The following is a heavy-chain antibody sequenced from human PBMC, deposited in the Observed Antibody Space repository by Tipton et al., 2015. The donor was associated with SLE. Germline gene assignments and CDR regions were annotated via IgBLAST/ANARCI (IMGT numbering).Heavy chain of an antibody. Sequence: TLSLTCTVSGGSISSYYWGWIRQPAGKGLEWIGRIYTSGSTNYNPSLKSRVTMSVDTSKNQFSLKLSSVTAADTAVYYCAMNAYYYGMDVWGQGTTVTVSS. D-gene: IGHD2-8*01. CDR3: AMNAYYYGMDV. V-gene: IGHV4-4*07. CDR2: IYTSGST. J-gene: IGHJ6*02. CDR1: GGSISSYY.